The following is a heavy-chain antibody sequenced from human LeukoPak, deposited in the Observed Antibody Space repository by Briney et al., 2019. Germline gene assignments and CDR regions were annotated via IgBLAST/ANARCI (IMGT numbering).Heavy chain of an antibody. CDR3: ARAVGNIESGQWLVRGFDY. CDR1: GGSISSSNW. CDR2: IYHSGST. Sequence: SETLSLTCAVSGGSISSSNWWSWVRQPPGKGLEWIGEIYHSGSTNYNPSLKSRVTISVDKSKNQFSLKLSSVTAADTAVYYCARAVGNIESGQWLVRGFDYWGQGTLVTVSS. D-gene: IGHD6-19*01. J-gene: IGHJ4*02. V-gene: IGHV4-4*02.